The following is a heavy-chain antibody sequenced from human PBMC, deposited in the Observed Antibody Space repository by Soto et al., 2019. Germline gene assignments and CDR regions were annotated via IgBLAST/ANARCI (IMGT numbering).Heavy chain of an antibody. Sequence: ASVKVSCKASGGTFSSYAISWVRQAPGQGLEWMGGIIPISDTTNYAQKFQVRVTITADESTSTAYMELSSLRSEDTAVYYCARSQGSSTSLEIYYYYYYGMDVWGQGTTVTVSS. CDR2: IIPISDTT. CDR1: GGTFSSYA. V-gene: IGHV1-69*13. J-gene: IGHJ6*02. D-gene: IGHD2-2*01. CDR3: ARSQGSSTSLEIYYYYYYGMDV.